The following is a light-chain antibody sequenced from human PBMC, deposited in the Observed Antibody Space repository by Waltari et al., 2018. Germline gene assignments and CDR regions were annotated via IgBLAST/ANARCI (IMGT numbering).Light chain of an antibody. CDR3: AAWDDSLNGPV. CDR1: RFNLGSNT. CDR2: NND. J-gene: IGLJ3*02. V-gene: IGLV1-44*01. Sequence: QSVLTQPPSASGTPGQRVTLSCSGSRFNLGSNTLTWYRQFPGTAPKLLIYNNDQRPPGVPDRFSGSKSGTSASLAISGLQSEHEADYYCAAWDDSLNGPVFGGGTKLTVL.